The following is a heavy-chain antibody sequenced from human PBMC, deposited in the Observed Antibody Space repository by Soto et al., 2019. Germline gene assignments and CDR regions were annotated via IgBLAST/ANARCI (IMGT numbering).Heavy chain of an antibody. Sequence: PGGSLRLSCAASGFTFSSYGMHWVRQAPGKGLEWVAVISYDGSNKYYAGSVKGRFTISRDNSKNTLYLQMNSLRAEDTAVYYCAKESETQNYYYGMDVWGQGTTVTVSS. CDR2: ISYDGSNK. CDR1: GFTFSSYG. D-gene: IGHD3-3*01. V-gene: IGHV3-30*18. J-gene: IGHJ6*02. CDR3: AKESETQNYYYGMDV.